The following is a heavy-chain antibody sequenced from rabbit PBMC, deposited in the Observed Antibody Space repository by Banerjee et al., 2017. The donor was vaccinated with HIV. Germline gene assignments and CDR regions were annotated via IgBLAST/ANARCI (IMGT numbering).Heavy chain of an antibody. Sequence: QEQLEESGGGLVQPEGSLTLTCTASGFSFSSSDYMCWVRQAPGKGLEWIACIYAGSGGSTYYASWANGRFTISKASSTTVTLQMTSLTAADTATYFCARDLAGVIGWNFNLWGPGTLVTVS. J-gene: IGHJ4*01. CDR1: GFSFSSSDY. CDR3: ARDLAGVIGWNFNL. V-gene: IGHV1S45*01. CDR2: IYAGSGGST. D-gene: IGHD4-1*01.